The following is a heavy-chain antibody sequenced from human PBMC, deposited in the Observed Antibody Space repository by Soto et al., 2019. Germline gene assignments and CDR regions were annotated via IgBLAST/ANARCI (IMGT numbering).Heavy chain of an antibody. CDR2: IYHSGST. V-gene: IGHV4-30-2*01. CDR1: GGSISSGGYS. CDR3: ARGTTMVRGVILDY. Sequence: QLQLQESGSGLVKPSQTLSLTCAVSGGSISSGGYSWSWIRQPPGKGLEWIGYIYHSGSTYYNPALKSRVTISVDRSKNQFSLKLSSVTAAETAVYYCARGTTMVRGVILDYWGQGTLVTVSS. D-gene: IGHD3-10*01. J-gene: IGHJ4*02.